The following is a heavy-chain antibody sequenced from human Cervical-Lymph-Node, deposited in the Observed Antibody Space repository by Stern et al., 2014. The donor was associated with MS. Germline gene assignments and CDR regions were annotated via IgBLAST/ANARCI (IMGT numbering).Heavy chain of an antibody. CDR3: AHRRGVFGFYP. J-gene: IGHJ5*02. D-gene: IGHD3-10*01. CDR1: GFSLSTSGVA. V-gene: IGHV2-5*02. CDR2: FDWDDDK. Sequence: QVTLRESGPTVMKPTQTLTLTCTFSGFSLSTSGVAVGWIRQPPGKALEWLALFDWDDDKRYSPSLKTRLTITKDTSKTQVVLTMTNMDPVDTGTYYCAHRRGVFGFYPWGQGTLVTVSS.